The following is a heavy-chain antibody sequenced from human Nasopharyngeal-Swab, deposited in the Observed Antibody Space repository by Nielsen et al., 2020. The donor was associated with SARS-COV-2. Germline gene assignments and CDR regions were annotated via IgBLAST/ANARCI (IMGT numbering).Heavy chain of an antibody. J-gene: IGHJ3*02. Sequence: GESLKISCAASGFTFSSYSMNWVRQAPGKGLEWVSSISSSSSYIYYADSVKGRFTISRDNAKNSLYLQMNSLRAEDTAVYYCARSQGERQAGAFDIWGQGTMVTVSS. CDR1: GFTFSSYS. V-gene: IGHV3-21*01. D-gene: IGHD1-1*01. CDR3: ARSQGERQAGAFDI. CDR2: ISSSSSYI.